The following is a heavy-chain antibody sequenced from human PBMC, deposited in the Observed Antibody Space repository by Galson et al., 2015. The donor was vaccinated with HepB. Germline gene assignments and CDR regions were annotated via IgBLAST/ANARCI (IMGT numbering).Heavy chain of an antibody. D-gene: IGHD3-22*01. CDR2: FDPEDGET. CDR3: ATSGTVSDSSGYYLDY. V-gene: IGHV1-24*01. CDR1: GYTLTDLS. J-gene: IGHJ4*02. Sequence: SCKVSGYTLTDLSMHWVRQAPGKGLEWMGGFDPEDGETIYAQKFQGRVTMTEDTSTDTAYMELSSLRSEDTAVYYCATSGTVSDSSGYYLDYWGQGTLVTVSS.